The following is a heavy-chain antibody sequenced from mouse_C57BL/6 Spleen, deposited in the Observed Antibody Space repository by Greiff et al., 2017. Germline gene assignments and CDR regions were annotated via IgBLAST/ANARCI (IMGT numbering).Heavy chain of an antibody. V-gene: IGHV1-63*01. D-gene: IGHD1-1*01. CDR2: IYPGGGYT. CDR3: ARGGDYYGSSYGDY. CDR1: GYTFTNYW. Sequence: QVQLQQSGAELVRPGTSVKMSCKASGYTFTNYWIGWAKQRPGHGLEWIGDIYPGGGYTNYNEKFKGKATLTADKSSSTAYMQFSSLTSEDSAIYYCARGGDYYGSSYGDYWVQGTTLTVSS. J-gene: IGHJ2*01.